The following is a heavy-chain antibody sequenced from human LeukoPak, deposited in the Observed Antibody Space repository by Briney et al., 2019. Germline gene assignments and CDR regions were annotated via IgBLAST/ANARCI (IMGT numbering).Heavy chain of an antibody. Sequence: QPGGSLRLSCAASGFTFSSYEMNWVRQAPGKGLEWVSYISSSGSTIYYADSLEGRFTISRDNSKNSLYLQMNSLRAEDTAVYYCARIRTTVTTSDYWGQGTLVTVSS. V-gene: IGHV3-48*03. CDR1: GFTFSSYE. J-gene: IGHJ4*02. CDR2: ISSSGSTI. CDR3: ARIRTTVTTSDY. D-gene: IGHD4-17*01.